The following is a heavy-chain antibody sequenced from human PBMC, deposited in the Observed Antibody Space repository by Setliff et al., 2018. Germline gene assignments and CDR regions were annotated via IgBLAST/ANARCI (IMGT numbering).Heavy chain of an antibody. CDR2: TWYDGTTK. CDR1: GFTFSRNG. Sequence: GGSLRLSCTASGFTFSRNGMHWVRQAPGKGLEWVAGTWYDGTTKYYADSVKGRFTISRDNAKNSLYLQMNSLRAEDTALYYCARDVGLGSGWSYFDYWGQGALVTVSS. J-gene: IGHJ4*02. D-gene: IGHD6-19*01. CDR3: ARDVGLGSGWSYFDY. V-gene: IGHV3-33*01.